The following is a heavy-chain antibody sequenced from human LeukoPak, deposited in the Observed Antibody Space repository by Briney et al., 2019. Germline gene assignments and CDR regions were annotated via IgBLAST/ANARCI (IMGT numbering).Heavy chain of an antibody. CDR1: GFTFSSHW. J-gene: IGHJ4*02. Sequence: GGSLRLSCAASGFTFSSHWMHWVRQAPGKGLVWVSRINSDGSTINYADSVKGRFTISRDNAKDTVYLQMNSLGAEDTAVYYCSRGLSSREYYWGQGTLVTVSS. CDR3: SRGLSSREYY. CDR2: INSDGSTI. V-gene: IGHV3-74*01. D-gene: IGHD2-15*01.